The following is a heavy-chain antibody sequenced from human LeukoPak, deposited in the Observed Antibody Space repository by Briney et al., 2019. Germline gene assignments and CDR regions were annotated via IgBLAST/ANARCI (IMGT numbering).Heavy chain of an antibody. D-gene: IGHD2-21*01. CDR3: ARSVVVGRVFPGLDY. CDR1: GFTFSNYA. V-gene: IGHV3-23*01. CDR2: TTRAADKT. Sequence: GRSLRLSCAASGFTFSNYAMSWVRQAPGKGLEWVSATTRAADKTYYADSVEGRFTISRDNSKNTLYLQMNSLRAEDTAVYYCARSVVVGRVFPGLDYWGQGTLVTVSS. J-gene: IGHJ4*02.